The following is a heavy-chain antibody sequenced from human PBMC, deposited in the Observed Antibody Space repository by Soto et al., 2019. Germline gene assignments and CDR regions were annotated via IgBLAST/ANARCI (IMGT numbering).Heavy chain of an antibody. D-gene: IGHD5-12*01. CDR2: MYYSGST. CDR1: GGSISSGDYY. J-gene: IGHJ5*02. CDR3: ARYSGYEGLRFDP. V-gene: IGHV4-30-4*01. Sequence: QVQLQESGPGLVKPSQTLSLTCTVSGGSISSGDYYWSWIRQPPGKGLEWIGYMYYSGSTYYNPSLTCRVTISVDTSKNQFSLKLSSVTAADTAVYYCARYSGYEGLRFDPWGQGTLVTVSS.